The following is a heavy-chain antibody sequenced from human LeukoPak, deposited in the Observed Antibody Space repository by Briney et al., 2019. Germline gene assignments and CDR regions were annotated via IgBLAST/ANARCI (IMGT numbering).Heavy chain of an antibody. CDR3: TRDSGVGATEYYFDY. V-gene: IGHV1-18*01. D-gene: IGHD1-26*01. Sequence: ASVKVSCKASGYTCTSYGISWVRHAPAQGLEWMGWISAYNGNTNYAQKLQSRVTMTTDTTTSTAYMELRSLRSDDAAVYYCTRDSGVGATEYYFDYWGQGTLVTVSS. CDR2: ISAYNGNT. CDR1: GYTCTSYG. J-gene: IGHJ4*02.